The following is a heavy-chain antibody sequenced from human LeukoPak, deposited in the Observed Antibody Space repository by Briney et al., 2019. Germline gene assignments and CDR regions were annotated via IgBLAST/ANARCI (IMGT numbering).Heavy chain of an antibody. CDR1: GDSISYHNYY. CDR3: ARLRAMAGHRGGFDF. J-gene: IGHJ3*01. CDR2: VYYTGNN. D-gene: IGHD6-19*01. V-gene: IGHV4-39*01. Sequence: KTSETLSLTCAVSGDSISYHNYYWDWIRQPPGKGLEWIGTVYYTGNNYDNPSLKSRVAISVDTSKNQFSLQLTSMTAADTAVYYCARLRAMAGHRGGFDFWGRGTMVTVSS.